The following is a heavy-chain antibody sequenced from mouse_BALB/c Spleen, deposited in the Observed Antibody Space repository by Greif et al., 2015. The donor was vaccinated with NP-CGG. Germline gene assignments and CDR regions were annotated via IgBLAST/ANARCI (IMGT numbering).Heavy chain of an antibody. J-gene: IGHJ4*01. D-gene: IGHD2-4*01. V-gene: IGHV1-5*01. CDR2: IYPGNSDT. Sequence: VQLQQSGTVLARPGASVKMSCKASGYTFTSYWMHWVKQRPGQGLEWIGAIYPGNSDTSYNQKFKGKAKLTAVTSTSTAYMGLSSLTNEDSAVYYCTRGDYYYAMDYWGQGTSVTVSS. CDR3: TRGDYYYAMDY. CDR1: GYTFTSYW.